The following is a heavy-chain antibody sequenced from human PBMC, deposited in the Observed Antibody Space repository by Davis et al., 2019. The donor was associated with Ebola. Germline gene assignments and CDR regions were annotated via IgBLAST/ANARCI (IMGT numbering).Heavy chain of an antibody. CDR3: TTSELFTFDV. CDR2: ISAYNGNT. D-gene: IGHD1-14*01. V-gene: IGHV1-18*01. Sequence: AASVKVSCKASGYTFTSYGISWVRQAPGQGLEWMGWISAYNGNTNYAQNVQGRVTMTTDTSTSTAYMELRSLRSDDTAIYYCTTSELFTFDVWGQGTSIIVSS. J-gene: IGHJ3*01. CDR1: GYTFTSYG.